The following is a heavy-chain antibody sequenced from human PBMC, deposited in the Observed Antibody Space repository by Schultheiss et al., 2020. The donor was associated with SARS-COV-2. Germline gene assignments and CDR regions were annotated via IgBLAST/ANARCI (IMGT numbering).Heavy chain of an antibody. Sequence: GGSLRLSCAASGFTFSSYGMHWVRQAPGKGLEWVSAISGSGGSTYYADSVKGRFTISRDNAKNSLYLQMNSLRAEDTAVYYCAREKGRGYSYGSPFDYWGQGTLVTVSS. CDR2: ISGSGGST. V-gene: IGHV3-21*01. CDR3: AREKGRGYSYGSPFDY. CDR1: GFTFSSYG. J-gene: IGHJ4*02. D-gene: IGHD5-18*01.